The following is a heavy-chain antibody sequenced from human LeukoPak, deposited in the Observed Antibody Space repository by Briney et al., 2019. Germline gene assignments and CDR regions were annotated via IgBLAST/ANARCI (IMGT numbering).Heavy chain of an antibody. J-gene: IGHJ4*02. D-gene: IGHD6-13*01. CDR3: AKDSSSWYGVPDY. CDR1: GFTFDDYA. V-gene: IGHV3-9*01. Sequence: GGSLRLSCAASGFTFDDYAMHWVRQAPGKGLEWVSGISWNSGSIGYADSVKGRFTISRDNAKNSLYLQMNSLRAEDTALYYCAKDSSSWYGVPDYWGQGTLVTGSS. CDR2: ISWNSGSI.